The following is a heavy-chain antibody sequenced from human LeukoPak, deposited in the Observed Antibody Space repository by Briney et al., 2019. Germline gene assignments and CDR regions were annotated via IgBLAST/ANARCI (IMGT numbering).Heavy chain of an antibody. CDR1: GFPFNSYE. CDR3: AGPLYGDYTLFDY. CDR2: ISSSGSSI. V-gene: IGHV3-48*03. D-gene: IGHD4-17*01. Sequence: PGGSLRLSCAASGFPFNSYEMNWVRQAPGKGLEWVSYISSSGSSIYYADSLKGRFTISRDNAKNSLYLQMNSLRAEDTAVCYCAGPLYGDYTLFDYWGQGTLVTVSS. J-gene: IGHJ4*02.